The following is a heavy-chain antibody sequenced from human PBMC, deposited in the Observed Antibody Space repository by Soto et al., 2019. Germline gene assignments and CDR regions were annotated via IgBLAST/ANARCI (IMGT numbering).Heavy chain of an antibody. D-gene: IGHD2-2*01. CDR1: GFTFGDYA. CDR3: TRVVVPAAIQPYYYYGMDV. J-gene: IGHJ6*02. V-gene: IGHV3-49*03. Sequence: PGGSLRLSCTASGFTFGDYAMSWFRQAPGKGLEWVGFIRSKAYGGTTEYAASVKGRFTISRDDSKSIAYLQMNSLKTEDTAVYYCTRVVVPAAIQPYYYYGMDVWGQGTTVTVSS. CDR2: IRSKAYGGTT.